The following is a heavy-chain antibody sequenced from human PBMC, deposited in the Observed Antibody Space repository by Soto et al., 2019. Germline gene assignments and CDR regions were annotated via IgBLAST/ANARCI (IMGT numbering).Heavy chain of an antibody. CDR3: AREVGHGWFDP. CDR1: GFTVSSNY. Sequence: EVQLVESGGGLVQPGGSLRLSCAASGFTVSSNYMSWVRQAPGKGLEWVSVIYSGGSTYYADSVKGRFTIARHNSKNTLYLQMNSLRAEDTAVYYCAREVGHGWFDPWGQGTLVTVSS. J-gene: IGHJ5*02. V-gene: IGHV3-53*04. CDR2: IYSGGST.